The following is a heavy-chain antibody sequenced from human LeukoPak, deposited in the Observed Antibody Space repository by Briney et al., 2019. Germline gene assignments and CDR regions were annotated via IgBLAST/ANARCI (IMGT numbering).Heavy chain of an antibody. CDR3: ARDAPLVVPAARLGDAFDI. Sequence: TGGSLRLSCAASGFTFSSYSMNWVRQAPGKGLEWVSSISSSSSYIYYADSVKGRFTISRDNAKNSLYLQMNSLRAEDTAVYYCARDAPLVVPAARLGDAFDIWGQGTMVTVSS. D-gene: IGHD2-2*01. V-gene: IGHV3-21*01. CDR1: GFTFSSYS. CDR2: ISSSSSYI. J-gene: IGHJ3*02.